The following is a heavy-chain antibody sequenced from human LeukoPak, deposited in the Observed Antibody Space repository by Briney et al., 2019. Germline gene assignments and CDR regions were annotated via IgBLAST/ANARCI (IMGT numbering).Heavy chain of an antibody. J-gene: IGHJ3*02. CDR3: ARDRGDCSSTSCYWGAAFDI. Sequence: SQTLSLTCTVSGGSISSGGYYWSWIRQHPGKGLEWIGYIYYSGSTYYNPSLKSRVTISVDTSKNQFSLKLSSATAADTAVYYCARDRGDCSSTSCYWGAAFDIWGQGTMVTVSS. D-gene: IGHD2-2*01. V-gene: IGHV4-31*03. CDR2: IYYSGST. CDR1: GGSISSGGYY.